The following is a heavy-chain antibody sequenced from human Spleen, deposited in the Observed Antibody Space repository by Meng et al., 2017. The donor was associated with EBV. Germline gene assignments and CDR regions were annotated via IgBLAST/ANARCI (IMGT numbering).Heavy chain of an antibody. D-gene: IGHD5-18*01. CDR3: AREGFIYAWSSMTYRPYSFDS. CDR1: GDTFNNCA. V-gene: IGHV1-69*01. CDR2: IIPIIDKA. Sequence: QVQLVQSGAEVKKPGSSVTVSCKASGDTFNNCAFTWVRQAPGQGLEWMGGIIPIIDKATYAQKFQGRITITADESTSTVYMELSSLRSEDTAVYYCAREGFIYAWSSMTYRPYSFDSWGQGTLVNVSS. J-gene: IGHJ4*02.